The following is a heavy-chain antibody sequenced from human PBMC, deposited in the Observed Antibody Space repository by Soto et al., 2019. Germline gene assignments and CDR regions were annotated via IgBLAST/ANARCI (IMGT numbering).Heavy chain of an antibody. J-gene: IGHJ5*02. V-gene: IGHV4-34*01. Sequence: SQTLSLTCAVYGGSFSGYYWSWIRQPPGKGLEWIGEINHSGSTNYNPSLKSRVTISVDTSKNQFSLKLSSVTAADTAVYYCARGQAGIAVAGSWFDPWGQGTLVTGSS. CDR2: INHSGST. CDR3: ARGQAGIAVAGSWFDP. CDR1: GGSFSGYY. D-gene: IGHD6-19*01.